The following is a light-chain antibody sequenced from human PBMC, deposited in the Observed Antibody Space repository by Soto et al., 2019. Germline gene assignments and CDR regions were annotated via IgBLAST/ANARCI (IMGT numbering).Light chain of an antibody. CDR1: SSDIGGYNY. V-gene: IGLV2-8*01. CDR3: SSYAGNNHVV. Sequence: QSALTQPPSASGSPGQSVTISCTGTSSDIGGYNYVSWYQQHPGKAPKVMIYEVTKRPSGVPDRFSGSKSGNTASLTVSGLQAEHEADYYCSSYAGNNHVVFGGGTKLTVL. J-gene: IGLJ2*01. CDR2: EVT.